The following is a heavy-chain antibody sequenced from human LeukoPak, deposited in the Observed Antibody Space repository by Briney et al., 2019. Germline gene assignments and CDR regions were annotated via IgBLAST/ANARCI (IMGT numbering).Heavy chain of an antibody. CDR1: GYTFIGYY. CDR2: INPNSGDT. J-gene: IGHJ5*02. D-gene: IGHD2-2*01. CDR3: AREGSTSWNWFDP. Sequence: ASVKVSCKASGYTFIGYYMHWVRQAPGQGPEWMGWINPNSGDTNYAQKFQGRVIMTRDTSTSTAYMELSRLRSDDTAVYYCAREGSTSWNWFDPWGQGTLVTVSS. V-gene: IGHV1-2*02.